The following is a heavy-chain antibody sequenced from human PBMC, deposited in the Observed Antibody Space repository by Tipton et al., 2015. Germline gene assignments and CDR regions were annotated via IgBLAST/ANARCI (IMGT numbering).Heavy chain of an antibody. CDR1: GGAITSDGFY. CDR2: IFYTGST. V-gene: IGHV4-31*03. D-gene: IGHD5-24*01. J-gene: IGHJ4*02. CDR3: ARDGYNSNCFDY. Sequence: TLSLTCTVSGGAITSDGFYWSWIRPHPGKGLEWIGYIFYTGSTYYNPSLKGRATLSVDTSKNQFSLQLSSVTATDTAVYYCARDGYNSNCFDYWGQGTLVTVSS.